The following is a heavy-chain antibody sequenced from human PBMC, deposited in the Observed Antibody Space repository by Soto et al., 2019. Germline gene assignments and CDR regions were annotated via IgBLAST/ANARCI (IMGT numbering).Heavy chain of an antibody. CDR1: GGTFSSYA. CDR3: ARGPEARGYGDSDAFDI. D-gene: IGHD4-17*01. J-gene: IGHJ3*02. V-gene: IGHV1-69*12. Sequence: QVQLVQSGAEVKKPGSSVKVSCKASGGTFSSYAISWVRQAPGQGLEWMGGIIPIFGTANYAQKFQGRVTITADESTSTAYMELSSLRSEDTAVYYCARGPEARGYGDSDAFDIWGQGTMVTVSS. CDR2: IIPIFGTA.